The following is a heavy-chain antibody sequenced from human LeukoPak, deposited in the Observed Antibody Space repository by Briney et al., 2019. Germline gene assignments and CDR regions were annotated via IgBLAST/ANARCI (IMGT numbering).Heavy chain of an antibody. J-gene: IGHJ6*03. CDR1: GGSFSGYY. CDR2: INPSGRI. V-gene: IGHV4-34*01. D-gene: IGHD3-22*01. CDR3: ARGRQEVSMIVVVMTAVSYYLDV. Sequence: PSETLSLTCAVYGGSFSGYYWTWIRQAPGKGLEWIGEINPSGRISYNPSLKSRLTISVDTSKNQFSLNLRSLTAADTAVYYCARGRQEVSMIVVVMTAVSYYLDVWGKGTTVTVS.